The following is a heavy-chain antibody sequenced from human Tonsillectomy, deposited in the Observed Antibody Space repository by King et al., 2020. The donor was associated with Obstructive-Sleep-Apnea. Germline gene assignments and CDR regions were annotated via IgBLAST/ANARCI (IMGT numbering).Heavy chain of an antibody. CDR2: ISFDGSNK. D-gene: IGHD6-13*01. CDR3: VRVGTRGYYFDY. Sequence: VQLVESGGGVVQPGRSLRLSCGASGFTFSDSAMQWVRQAPGKGLEWVALISFDGSNKYYADSVKGRFTISRDSSMNTLYLQMHSLRAEDTAVYYCVRVGTRGYYFDYWGQGTLVAVSS. V-gene: IGHV3-30*04. J-gene: IGHJ4*02. CDR1: GFTFSDSA.